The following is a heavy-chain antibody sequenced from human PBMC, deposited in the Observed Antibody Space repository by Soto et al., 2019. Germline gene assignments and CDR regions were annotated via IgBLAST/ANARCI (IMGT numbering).Heavy chain of an antibody. V-gene: IGHV4-38-2*02. CDR1: GYSISSGYY. D-gene: IGHD6-19*01. CDR2: IYHSGST. J-gene: IGHJ3*02. CDR3: ARDGSEYSSGWYDAFDI. Sequence: SETLSLTCTVSGYSISSGYYWGWIRQPPGKGLEWIGSIYHSGSTYYNPSLKSRVTISVDTSKNQFSLKLSSVTAADTAVYYCARDGSEYSSGWYDAFDIWGQGTMVTVSS.